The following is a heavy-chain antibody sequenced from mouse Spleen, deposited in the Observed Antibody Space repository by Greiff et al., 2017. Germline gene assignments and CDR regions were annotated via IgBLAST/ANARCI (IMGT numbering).Heavy chain of an antibody. J-gene: IGHJ1*01. Sequence: LQQPGAELVKPGASVKMSCKASGYTFTSYWITGVKQRPGQGLEWIGDIYPGSGSTNYNEKFKSKATLTVDTSSSTAYMQLSSLTSEDSAVYYCARSELRLRYFDVWGAGTTVTVSS. CDR2: IYPGSGST. V-gene: IGHV1-55*01. CDR1: GYTFTSYW. D-gene: IGHD1-2*01. CDR3: ARSELRLRYFDV.